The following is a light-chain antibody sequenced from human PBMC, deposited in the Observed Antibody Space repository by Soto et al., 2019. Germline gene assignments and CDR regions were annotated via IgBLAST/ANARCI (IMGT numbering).Light chain of an antibody. J-gene: IGLJ2*01. CDR2: DDS. Sequence: SYELTQPPSVSVAPGQTARITCGGDNTGSKSVHWYQQRPGQAPVVVVHDDSDRPSGIPERFSGSNSRNTATLTISGLQAEDEADYYCCSYAGSSTFEVFGGGTKLTVL. CDR1: NTGSKS. CDR3: CSYAGSSTFEV. V-gene: IGLV3-21*02.